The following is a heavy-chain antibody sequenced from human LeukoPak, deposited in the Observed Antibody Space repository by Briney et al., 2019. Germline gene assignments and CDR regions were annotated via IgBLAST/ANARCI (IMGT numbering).Heavy chain of an antibody. CDR2: MNPNCGNT. CDR3: ARVLSYCSSTSCYEFKNYYYYGMDV. V-gene: IGHV1-8*01. Sequence: ASVKVSCKASGYTFTSYDINWVRQATGQGLEWMGWMNPNCGNTGYAQKFQGRVTMTRNTSISTAYMELSSLRSEDTAVYYCARVLSYCSSTSCYEFKNYYYYGMDVWGQGTTVTVSS. D-gene: IGHD2-2*01. J-gene: IGHJ6*02. CDR1: GYTFTSYD.